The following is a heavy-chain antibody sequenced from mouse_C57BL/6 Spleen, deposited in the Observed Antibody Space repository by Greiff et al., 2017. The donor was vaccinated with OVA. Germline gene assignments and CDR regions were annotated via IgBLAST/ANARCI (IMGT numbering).Heavy chain of an antibody. CDR2: IDPADGAT. CDR1: GFNIKDYY. V-gene: IGHV14-2*01. J-gene: IGHJ2*01. CDR3: AREDITTVVATDY. Sequence: EVQLQQSGAELVKPGASVKLSCTASGFNIKDYYMHWVKQRTEQGLEWIGRIDPADGATKYAPKFQGKATITADTSSNTAYLQLSSLTSEDTAVYYCAREDITTVVATDYWGQGTTLTVSS. D-gene: IGHD1-1*01.